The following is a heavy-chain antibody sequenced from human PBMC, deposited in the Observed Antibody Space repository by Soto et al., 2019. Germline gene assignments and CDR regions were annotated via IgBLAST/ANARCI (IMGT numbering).Heavy chain of an antibody. Sequence: EVQLVESGGGLVQPGGSLRLSCAASGFTFSSYSMNWVRQAPGKGLEWVSSISSSSSYIYYADSVKGRFTISRDNAKNLLYLQMNSLRAEDTAVYYCARDHRLDCYGSGSRGHYGMDVWGQGTTVTVSS. D-gene: IGHD3-10*01. CDR2: ISSSSSYI. J-gene: IGHJ6*02. CDR3: ARDHRLDCYGSGSRGHYGMDV. CDR1: GFTFSSYS. V-gene: IGHV3-21*01.